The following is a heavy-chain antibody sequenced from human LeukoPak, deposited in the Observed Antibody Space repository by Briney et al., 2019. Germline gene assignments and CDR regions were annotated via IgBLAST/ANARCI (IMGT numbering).Heavy chain of an antibody. Sequence: SETLSLTCTVSGGSLSSYYWRWIRQPPGKGLEWIGYIYSSGSTYYNPAIESRVTISVDTSKNQFSLKLSSVTAADTAVYYCARHRSSSSFYFDYWGQGTLITVSS. V-gene: IGHV4-4*09. CDR2: IYSSGST. J-gene: IGHJ4*02. D-gene: IGHD6-6*01. CDR3: ARHRSSSSFYFDY. CDR1: GGSLSSYY.